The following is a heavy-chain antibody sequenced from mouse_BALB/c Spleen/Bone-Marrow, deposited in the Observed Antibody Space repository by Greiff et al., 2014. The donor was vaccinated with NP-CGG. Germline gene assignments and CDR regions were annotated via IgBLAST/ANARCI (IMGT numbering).Heavy chain of an antibody. CDR3: AQGYDWAMDY. V-gene: IGHV14-3*02. CDR1: GFNIKDTY. J-gene: IGHJ4*01. Sequence: VTLKVSGAELVKPGASVKLSCTASGFNIKDTYIHWVKQRPEQGLEWIGRIDPANGNTKYDPKFQGKATITTDTSSNTAYLQLSSLTSEDTAVYYCAQGYDWAMDYWGQGTSVTVSS. CDR2: IDPANGNT. D-gene: IGHD2-14*01.